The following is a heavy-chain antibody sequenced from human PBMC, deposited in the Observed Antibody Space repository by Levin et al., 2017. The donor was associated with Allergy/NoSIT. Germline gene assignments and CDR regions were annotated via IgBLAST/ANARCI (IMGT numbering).Heavy chain of an antibody. D-gene: IGHD1-26*01. CDR1: GDSVSSKSAA. Sequence: SQTLSLTCAISGDSVSSKSAAWNWIRQSPSRGLEWLGRTYYRAKWYNDYAVSVKSRITINPDTSKNQFSLQLNSVTPEDTAVYYCARDVGSSRLDAFDIWGQGTMVTVSS. V-gene: IGHV6-1*01. CDR2: TYYRAKWYN. J-gene: IGHJ3*02. CDR3: ARDVGSSRLDAFDI.